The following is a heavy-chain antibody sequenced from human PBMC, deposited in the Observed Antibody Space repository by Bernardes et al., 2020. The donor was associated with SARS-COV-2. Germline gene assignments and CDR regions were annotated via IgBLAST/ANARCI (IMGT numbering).Heavy chain of an antibody. CDR2: ISAYNGNT. D-gene: IGHD5-18*01. CDR1: GYTFTSYG. CDR3: ARRGRYSYGYGHLDY. Sequence: ASVKVSCKASGYTFTSYGISWVRQAPGQGLEWMGWISAYNGNTNYAQKLQGRVTITTDTSTSTAYMELRSLRSDDTAVYYCARRGRYSYGYGHLDYWGQGTLVTVSS. J-gene: IGHJ4*02. V-gene: IGHV1-18*01.